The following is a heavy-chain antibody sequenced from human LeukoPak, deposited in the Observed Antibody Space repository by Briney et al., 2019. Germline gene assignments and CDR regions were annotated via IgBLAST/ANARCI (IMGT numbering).Heavy chain of an antibody. CDR1: GFTFSFYG. D-gene: IGHD2-15*01. Sequence: GGSLRLSCAASGFTFSFYGMSWVRQAPGKGLEWVSGITGGAVSTNYADSVKGRFTISRDNSENTLYLQMNSLRAEDTAVYYCAKSGRYCSGGSCYQEASLDYWGQGTLVTVSS. J-gene: IGHJ4*02. CDR3: AKSGRYCSGGSCYQEASLDY. V-gene: IGHV3-23*01. CDR2: ITGGAVST.